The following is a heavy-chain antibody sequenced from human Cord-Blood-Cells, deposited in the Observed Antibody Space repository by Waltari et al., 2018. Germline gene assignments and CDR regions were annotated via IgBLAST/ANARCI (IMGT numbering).Heavy chain of an antibody. Sequence: QVQLQQWGAGLLKPSETLSLTCAVYGGSFSGYYWSWIRQPPGKGLEWIGEINHSVSTNYNPSHKSRVTISVDTSKNQFSLKLSSVTAADTAVYYCARNYDFWSGYVYYWGQGTLVTVSS. V-gene: IGHV4-34*01. CDR3: ARNYDFWSGYVYY. CDR2: INHSVST. CDR1: GGSFSGYY. D-gene: IGHD3-3*01. J-gene: IGHJ4*02.